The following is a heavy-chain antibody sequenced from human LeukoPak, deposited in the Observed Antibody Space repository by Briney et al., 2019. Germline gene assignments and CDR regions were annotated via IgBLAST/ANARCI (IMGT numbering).Heavy chain of an antibody. CDR1: GGTFSSYA. Sequence: ASVKVSCKASGGTFSSYAISWVRQAPGQGLEWMGWISAYNGNTNYAQKLQGRVTMTTDTSTSTAYMELRSLRSDDTAVYYCARFRDSSGFSDYWGQGTLVTVSS. V-gene: IGHV1-18*01. CDR2: ISAYNGNT. D-gene: IGHD3-22*01. CDR3: ARFRDSSGFSDY. J-gene: IGHJ4*02.